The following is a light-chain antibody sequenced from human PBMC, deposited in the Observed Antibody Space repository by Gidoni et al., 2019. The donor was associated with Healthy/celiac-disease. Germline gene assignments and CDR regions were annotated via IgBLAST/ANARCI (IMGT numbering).Light chain of an antibody. CDR2: AAS. J-gene: IGKJ2*03. CDR1: QSISSY. CDR3: QQSYSTPVYS. V-gene: IGKV1-39*01. Sequence: DIQMTQSASSLSASVGDRVTITCRASQSISSYLNWYQQKPGKAPKLLIYAASSLQSGVPSRFSGSGSGTDFTLTISSLQPEDFATYYCQQSYSTPVYSFGQWTKLEIK.